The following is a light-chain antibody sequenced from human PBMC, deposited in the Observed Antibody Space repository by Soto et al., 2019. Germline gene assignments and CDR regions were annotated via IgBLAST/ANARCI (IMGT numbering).Light chain of an antibody. Sequence: EIVMTQSPATLSVSPGERATLSCRASQSVSTNVAWYQQKPGQAPRLIIYHAATRATGIPARFSGSGTGTEVTLTISSLQYEDFAVYYCQQYSELPLTVGGGTKVEIK. CDR2: HAA. V-gene: IGKV3-15*01. CDR1: QSVSTN. J-gene: IGKJ4*01. CDR3: QQYSELPLT.